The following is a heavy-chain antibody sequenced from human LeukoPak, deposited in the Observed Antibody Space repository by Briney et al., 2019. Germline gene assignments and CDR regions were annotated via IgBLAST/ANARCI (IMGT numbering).Heavy chain of an antibody. CDR1: GFTFSSYE. Sequence: PGGSLRLSCAASGFTFSSYEMNWVRQAPGKGLEWVSYISSSGSTIYYADSVKGRFTISRDNAKNSLSLQMNSLRAEDTAVYYCARESVTTSLFDYWGQGTLVTVSA. D-gene: IGHD4-17*01. CDR3: ARESVTTSLFDY. J-gene: IGHJ4*02. CDR2: ISSSGSTI. V-gene: IGHV3-48*03.